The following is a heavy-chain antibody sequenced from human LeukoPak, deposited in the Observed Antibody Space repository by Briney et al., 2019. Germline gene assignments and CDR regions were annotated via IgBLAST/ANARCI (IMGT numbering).Heavy chain of an antibody. J-gene: IGHJ3*02. Sequence: SVKVSCKASGYTFTGYYMHWVRQAPGQGLEWMGRIIPILGIANYAQKFQGRVTITADESTSTAYMELSSLRSEDTAVYYCASHSTIFGVVNNAFDIWGQGTMVTVSS. CDR3: ASHSTIFGVVNNAFDI. D-gene: IGHD3-3*01. V-gene: IGHV1-69*02. CDR2: IIPILGIA. CDR1: GYTFTGYY.